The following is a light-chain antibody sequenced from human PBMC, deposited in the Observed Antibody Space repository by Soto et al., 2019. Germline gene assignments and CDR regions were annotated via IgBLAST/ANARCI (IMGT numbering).Light chain of an antibody. CDR1: QSVSSN. CDR2: GAS. V-gene: IGKV3-15*01. CDR3: QQYNNWPRT. Sequence: EIVMTQSPATQSVSPGERATLSCRASQSVSSNLAWYQQKPGQAPSLLIYGASTRATGIPARFSGSGSGTEFTLTISSLQSEDFAVYYCQQYNNWPRTFGQGTKVEIK. J-gene: IGKJ1*01.